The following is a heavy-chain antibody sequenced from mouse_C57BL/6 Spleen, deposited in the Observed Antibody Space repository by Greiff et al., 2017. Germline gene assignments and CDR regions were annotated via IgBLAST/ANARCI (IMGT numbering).Heavy chain of an antibody. V-gene: IGHV1-69*01. CDR1: GYTFTSYW. J-gene: IGHJ3*01. Sequence: QVQLQQPGAELVMPGASVKLSCKASGYTFTSYWMHWVKQRPGQGLEWIGEIDPSDSYTNYNQTFKGKTTLTVDKSSSTAYMQLSSLTSEDSAVYYCARSWSSGYVWFAYWGQGTLVTVSA. D-gene: IGHD3-2*02. CDR3: ARSWSSGYVWFAY. CDR2: IDPSDSYT.